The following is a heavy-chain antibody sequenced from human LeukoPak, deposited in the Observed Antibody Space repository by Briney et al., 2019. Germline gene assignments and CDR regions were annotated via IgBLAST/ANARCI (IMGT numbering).Heavy chain of an antibody. CDR3: AELGITMIGGV. Sequence: LSGGSLRLSCPASGFTFRKYAMHWVRQAPGKGLEWVAVISYDGSDKYYADSVTGRFTISRDNAKNSLYLQMNSLRAEDTAVYYCAELGITMIGGVWGKGTTVTISS. CDR2: ISYDGSDK. CDR1: GFTFRKYA. V-gene: IGHV3-30*04. D-gene: IGHD3-10*02. J-gene: IGHJ6*04.